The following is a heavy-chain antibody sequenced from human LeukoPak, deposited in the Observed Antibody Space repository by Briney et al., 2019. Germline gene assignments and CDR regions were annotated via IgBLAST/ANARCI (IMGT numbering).Heavy chain of an antibody. Sequence: PGGSLRLSCAASGFTVSTNYMTWVRQAPGKGLEWVSVIYSGGSTYYADSVKGRFTISRDNSKNTLYLQMNSLRAEDTALYYCSRNWGPDNWFDPWGQGTLVTVSS. CDR1: GFTVSTNY. V-gene: IGHV3-53*01. J-gene: IGHJ5*02. CDR2: IYSGGST. D-gene: IGHD7-27*01. CDR3: SRNWGPDNWFDP.